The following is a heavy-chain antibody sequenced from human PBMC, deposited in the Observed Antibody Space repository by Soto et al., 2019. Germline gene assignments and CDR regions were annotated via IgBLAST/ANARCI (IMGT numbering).Heavy chain of an antibody. J-gene: IGHJ4*02. CDR3: ARVEHTYYYGSGSELDY. V-gene: IGHV1-18*01. Sequence: ASVKVSCKASGYTFTSYGISWVRQAPGQELEWMGWINAGNGNTNYSQKFQGRVTITRDTSASTAYMELSSLRSEDTAVYYCARVEHTYYYGSGSELDYWGQGTLVTVSS. CDR2: INAGNGNT. CDR1: GYTFTSYG. D-gene: IGHD3-10*01.